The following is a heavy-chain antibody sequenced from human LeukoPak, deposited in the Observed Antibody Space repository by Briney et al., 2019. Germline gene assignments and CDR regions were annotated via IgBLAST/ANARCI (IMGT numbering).Heavy chain of an antibody. CDR1: GFSFSNSW. CDR3: ASGNYFDY. V-gene: IGHV3-7*01. CDR2: IKPDGSEK. J-gene: IGHJ4*02. Sequence: GGSLRLSCAASGFSFSNSWTSWVRQAPGKGLECVANIKPDGSEKYYVDSVKGRFTISRDNAKNSLYLQMNSLRAEDTAVYYCASGNYFDYWGQGTLVTVSS.